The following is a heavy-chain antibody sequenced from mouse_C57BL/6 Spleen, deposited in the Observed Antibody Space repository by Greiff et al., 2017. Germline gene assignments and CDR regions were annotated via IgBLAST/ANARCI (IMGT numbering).Heavy chain of an antibody. CDR2: IYPGDGDT. Sequence: QVQLQQSGAELVKPGASVKISCKASGYAFSSYWMNWVKQRPGKGLEWIGQIYPGDGDTNYNGKFKGKATLTADKSSSTAYMQLSSLTSEDSAVYFWASPSTVVATEGYFDYWGQGTTLTVSS. V-gene: IGHV1-80*01. CDR1: GYAFSSYW. J-gene: IGHJ2*01. CDR3: ASPSTVVATEGYFDY. D-gene: IGHD1-1*01.